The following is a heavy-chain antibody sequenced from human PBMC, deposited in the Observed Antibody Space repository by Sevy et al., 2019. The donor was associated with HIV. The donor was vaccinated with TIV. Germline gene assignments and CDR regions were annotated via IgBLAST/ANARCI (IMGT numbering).Heavy chain of an antibody. V-gene: IGHV3-13*01. CDR3: VRGLQTHCDRTACPLDY. Sequence: GGSLRLSCAASGFTFSGSDMHWVRQVKGKGLEWISSIGTLAYTFYADSVKGRFTISRDNAQSYLYLHMSSLKVGDTALYFSVRGLQTHCDRTACPLDYWGQGTLVTVSS. J-gene: IGHJ4*02. CDR1: GFTFSGSD. D-gene: IGHD2-21*01. CDR2: IGTLAYT.